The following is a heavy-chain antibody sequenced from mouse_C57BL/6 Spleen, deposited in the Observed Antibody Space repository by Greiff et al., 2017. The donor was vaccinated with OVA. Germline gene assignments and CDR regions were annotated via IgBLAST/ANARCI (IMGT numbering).Heavy chain of an antibody. CDR3: ARYGGTYWYVDV. V-gene: IGHV7-3*01. CDR2: IRNKANGFTT. Sequence: EVKLVESGGGLVQPGGSLSLSCAASGFTFTDYYMSWVRQPPGKALEWLGFIRNKANGFTTEFSASVKGGFTISRDNSQCILYLQMNALRAEDSATYYCARYGGTYWYVDVWGTGTTVTVSS. J-gene: IGHJ1*03. D-gene: IGHD3-3*01. CDR1: GFTFTDYY.